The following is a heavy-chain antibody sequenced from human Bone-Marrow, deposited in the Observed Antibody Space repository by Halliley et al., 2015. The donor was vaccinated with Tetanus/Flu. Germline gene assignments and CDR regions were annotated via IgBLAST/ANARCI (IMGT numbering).Heavy chain of an antibody. CDR2: ISGSGDST. CDR3: ARGISGY. D-gene: IGHD3-10*01. Sequence: GKRLGWVSSISGSGDSTYYADSVKGRFTISRDKSKKTLYLQMNTLRVEDTAVYYCARGISGYWGQGTLVTVSS. J-gene: IGHJ4*02. V-gene: IGHV3-23*01.